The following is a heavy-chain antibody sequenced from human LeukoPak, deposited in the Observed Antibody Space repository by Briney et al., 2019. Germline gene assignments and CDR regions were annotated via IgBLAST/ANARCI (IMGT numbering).Heavy chain of an antibody. J-gene: IGHJ4*02. CDR3: ARFAYSGSYYLDY. Sequence: ASVKVSCKASGGTFSSYAISWVRQAPGQGLEWMGGIIPIFGTANYAQKFQGRVTITADESTSTAYMGLSSLRSEDTAVYYCARFAYSGSYYLDYWGQGTLVTVSS. V-gene: IGHV1-69*13. CDR1: GGTFSSYA. CDR2: IIPIFGTA. D-gene: IGHD1-26*01.